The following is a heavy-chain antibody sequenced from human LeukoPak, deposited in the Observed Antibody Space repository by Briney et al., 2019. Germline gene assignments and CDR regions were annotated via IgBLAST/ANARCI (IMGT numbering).Heavy chain of an antibody. CDR3: TTDILTGLGLEVN. D-gene: IGHD3-9*01. V-gene: IGHV3-23*01. J-gene: IGHJ4*02. CDR1: GFTFSSYA. Sequence: GGSLRLSCAASGFTFSSYAMSWVRQAPGKGLEWVSAISGSGGSTYYADSVKGRFTISRDNSKNTLYLQMNSLRAEDTAVYYCTTDILTGLGLEVNWGQGTLVTVSS. CDR2: ISGSGGST.